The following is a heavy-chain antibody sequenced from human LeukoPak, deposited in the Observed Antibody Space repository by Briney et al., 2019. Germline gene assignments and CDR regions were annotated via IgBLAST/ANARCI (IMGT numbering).Heavy chain of an antibody. CDR3: ARDLHSSSWYNDY. D-gene: IGHD6-13*01. J-gene: IGHJ4*02. CDR2: ISGSGGST. V-gene: IGHV3-23*01. Sequence: GGSLRLSCAASGFIFSSYAMSWVRQAPGKGLEWVSTISGSGGSTYYADSVKGRFTISRDNAKNSLYLQMNSLRAEDTAVYYCARDLHSSSWYNDYWGQGTLVTVSS. CDR1: GFIFSSYA.